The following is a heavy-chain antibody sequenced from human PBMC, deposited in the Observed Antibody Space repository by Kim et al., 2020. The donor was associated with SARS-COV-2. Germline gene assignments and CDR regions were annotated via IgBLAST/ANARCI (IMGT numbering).Heavy chain of an antibody. Sequence: GGSLRLSCATSGFNFGNHGMSWVRQAPGKGLEWVSGISAKGIGIDYADSVKGRFTISRDNTKNSVYLQMNSLTVEDTAVYYCAKSDAEAVTWDDGDDWGQGTRVTVSS. V-gene: IGHV3-20*04. J-gene: IGHJ4*02. CDR2: ISAKGIGI. CDR3: AKSDAEAVTWDDGDD. CDR1: GFNFGNHG. D-gene: IGHD1-1*01.